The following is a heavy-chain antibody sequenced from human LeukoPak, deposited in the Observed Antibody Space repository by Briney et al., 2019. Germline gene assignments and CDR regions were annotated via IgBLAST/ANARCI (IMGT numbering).Heavy chain of an antibody. Sequence: PSETLSLTCTVSDGSISSYYWTWIRQPPGKGLEWIGYIYYSGSTNYNPSLKSRVTISVDTSKNQFSLKLSSVTAADTAVYYCARGTHDILTGYYQPKYYFDYWGQGTLVTVSS. J-gene: IGHJ4*02. CDR2: IYYSGST. D-gene: IGHD3-9*01. CDR1: DGSISSYY. V-gene: IGHV4-59*01. CDR3: ARGTHDILTGYYQPKYYFDY.